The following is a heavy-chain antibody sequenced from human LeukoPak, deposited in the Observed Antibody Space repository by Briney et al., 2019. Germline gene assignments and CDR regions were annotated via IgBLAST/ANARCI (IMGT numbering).Heavy chain of an antibody. D-gene: IGHD1-26*01. CDR1: GFTFSSYG. CDR3: ARGRQWELLTPSFADY. J-gene: IGHJ4*02. Sequence: QSGGSLRLSCAASGFTFSSYGMHWVRQAPGKGLDWVAVIWYDGSNKYYADSVKGRFTISRDNSKNTLYLQMNSLRAEDTAVYYCARGRQWELLTPSFADYWGQGPLVTVSS. V-gene: IGHV3-33*01. CDR2: IWYDGSNK.